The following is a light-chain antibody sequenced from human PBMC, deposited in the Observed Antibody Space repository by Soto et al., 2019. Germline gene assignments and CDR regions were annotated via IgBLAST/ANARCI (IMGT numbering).Light chain of an antibody. Sequence: MMMTQSQSTLSVSPGERFTLSCRTSHSVNSHVAWYQQKPGQAPRLLLYGASTRATGIPVRFSGSGFGTEFTLTISSLQSEDFAVYYCQQYKNWPLFGQGTRLEIK. V-gene: IGKV3-15*01. J-gene: IGKJ5*01. CDR3: QQYKNWPL. CDR1: HSVNSH. CDR2: GAS.